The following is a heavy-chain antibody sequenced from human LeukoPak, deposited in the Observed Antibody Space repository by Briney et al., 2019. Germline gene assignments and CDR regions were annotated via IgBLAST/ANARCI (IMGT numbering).Heavy chain of an antibody. V-gene: IGHV4-4*07. CDR2: IYTSGST. J-gene: IGHJ4*02. CDR1: GGSISSYY. CDR3: ARAHCTGSSCPTYYFDY. D-gene: IGHD2-8*02. Sequence: SSETLSLTCTVSGGSISSYYWNWIRQPAGKGLEWIGRIYTSGSTNYNPSLKSRVTMSVDTSKNQISLKLNSVTAADTAVYYCARAHCTGSSCPTYYFDYWGRGSLVTVSS.